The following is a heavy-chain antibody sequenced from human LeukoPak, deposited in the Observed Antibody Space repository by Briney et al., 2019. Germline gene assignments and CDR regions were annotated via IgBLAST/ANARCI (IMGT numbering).Heavy chain of an antibody. J-gene: IGHJ4*02. V-gene: IGHV3-30*04. D-gene: IGHD5-12*01. CDR1: GFTFSSYA. CDR3: ARGTQADQWLYYFDY. Sequence: GGSLRLSCAASGFTFSSYAMHWVRQAPGKGLEWVAVISYDGSNKYYADSVKGRFTISRDSSKNTLYLQMNSLRAEDTAVYYCARGTQADQWLYYFDYWGQGTLVTVSS. CDR2: ISYDGSNK.